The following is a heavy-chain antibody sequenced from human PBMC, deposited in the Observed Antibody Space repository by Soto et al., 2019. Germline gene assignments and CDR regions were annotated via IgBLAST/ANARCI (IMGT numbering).Heavy chain of an antibody. Sequence: ASVKVSCKASGGTFSSYTISWVRQAPGQGLEWMGRIIPILGIANYAQKFQGRVTITADKSTSTAYMELSSLRSEDTAVYYCARDLNTTYYDFWSGYYNYYYYYMDVWGKGTTVTVSS. D-gene: IGHD3-3*01. J-gene: IGHJ6*03. CDR1: GGTFSSYT. CDR2: IIPILGIA. V-gene: IGHV1-69*04. CDR3: ARDLNTTYYDFWSGYYNYYYYYMDV.